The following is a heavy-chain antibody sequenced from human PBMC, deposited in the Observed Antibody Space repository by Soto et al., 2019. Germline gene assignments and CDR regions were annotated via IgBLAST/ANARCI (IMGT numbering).Heavy chain of an antibody. J-gene: IGHJ3*02. CDR1: GFTFSSYW. CDR3: ARDVWHYDSSGYFHHDAFDI. D-gene: IGHD3-22*01. V-gene: IGHV3-74*01. CDR2: INSDGSST. Sequence: PGGSLRLSCAASGFTFSSYWMHWVRQAPGKGLVWVSRINSDGSSTSYADSVKGRFTISRDNAKNTLYLQMNSLRAEDTAVYYCARDVWHYDSSGYFHHDAFDIWGQGTMVTVSS.